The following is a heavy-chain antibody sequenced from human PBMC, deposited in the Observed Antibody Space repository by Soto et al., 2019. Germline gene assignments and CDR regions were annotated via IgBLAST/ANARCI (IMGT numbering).Heavy chain of an antibody. D-gene: IGHD2-15*01. V-gene: IGHV4-39*01. J-gene: IGHJ2*01. CDR3: AILRCSVDHQDLHSVPAPRSSDL. CDR1: GDSMSRSCYY. Sequence: PSEALPLTCTVTGDSMSRSCYYWGWILHPPGKGLEWIGSIYYSGSTYNNPSLRSRVSMSIDTSKDQFSLKLKSVTAADTALYFCAILRCSVDHQDLHSVPAPRSSDL. CDR2: IYYSGST.